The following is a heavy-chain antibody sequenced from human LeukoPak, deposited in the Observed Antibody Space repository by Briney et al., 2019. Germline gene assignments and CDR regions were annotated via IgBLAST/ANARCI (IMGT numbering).Heavy chain of an antibody. D-gene: IGHD6-6*01. CDR1: GGTFSSYA. CDR3: ARTGHLVFNWFDP. Sequence: SVKVSCKASGGTFSSYAISWVRQAPGQGLEWMGRIIPILGIANYAQKFQGRVTITADKSTSTAYMELRSLRSDDTAVYYCARTGHLVFNWFDPWGQGTLVTVSS. CDR2: IIPILGIA. V-gene: IGHV1-69*04. J-gene: IGHJ5*02.